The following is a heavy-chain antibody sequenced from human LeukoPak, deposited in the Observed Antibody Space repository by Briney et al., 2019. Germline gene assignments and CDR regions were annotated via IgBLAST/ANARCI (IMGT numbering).Heavy chain of an antibody. J-gene: IGHJ4*02. Sequence: GGSLRLSCVASGFTFSSYEMQWVRQAPGKGLEWVSYIGSSGRTIHYADSAKGRFTISRDNAKSSLFLHMISLRAEDTAVYYCARGDNSSTWNYSFDYWAQGTLVTVSS. CDR2: IGSSGRTI. D-gene: IGHD6-13*01. V-gene: IGHV3-48*03. CDR1: GFTFSSYE. CDR3: ARGDNSSTWNYSFDY.